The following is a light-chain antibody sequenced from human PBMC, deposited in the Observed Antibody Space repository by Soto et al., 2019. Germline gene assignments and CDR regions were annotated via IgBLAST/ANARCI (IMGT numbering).Light chain of an antibody. CDR3: QQYNNWPPGT. V-gene: IGKV3-15*01. Sequence: EIVMTQSPITLSVSPGERVTLSCRASQSVSRDLAWYQQKPGQAPRLLIYGASTRATGIPARFSGSGSGTEFTLTISSLQSEDFAVYYCQQYNNWPPGTFGQGTKVDIK. CDR1: QSVSRD. CDR2: GAS. J-gene: IGKJ1*01.